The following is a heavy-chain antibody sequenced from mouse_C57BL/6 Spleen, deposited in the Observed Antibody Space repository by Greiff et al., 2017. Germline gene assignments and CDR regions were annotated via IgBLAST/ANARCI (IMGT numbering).Heavy chain of an antibody. V-gene: IGHV1-15*01. Sequence: VQGVESGAELVRPGASVTLSCKASGYTFTDYEMHWVKQTPVHGLEWIGAIDPETGGTAYNQKFKGKAILTADKSSSTAYMELRSLTSEDSAVYYCDSSGWAYWGQGTLVTVSA. J-gene: IGHJ3*01. CDR2: IDPETGGT. CDR1: GYTFTDYE. D-gene: IGHD3-2*02. CDR3: DSSGWAY.